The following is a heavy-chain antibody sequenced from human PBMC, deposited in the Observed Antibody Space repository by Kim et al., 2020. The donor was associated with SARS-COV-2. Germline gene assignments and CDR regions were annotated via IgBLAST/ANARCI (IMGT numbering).Heavy chain of an antibody. Sequence: SETLSLTCAVYGGSFSGYYWSWIRQPPGKGLEWIGEINHSGSTNYNPSLKSRVTISVDTSKNQFSLKLSSVTAADMAVYYCASVDYEGYWGQGTLVTVSS. CDR2: INHSGST. D-gene: IGHD3-16*01. CDR3: ASVDYEGY. J-gene: IGHJ4*02. CDR1: GGSFSGYY. V-gene: IGHV4-34*01.